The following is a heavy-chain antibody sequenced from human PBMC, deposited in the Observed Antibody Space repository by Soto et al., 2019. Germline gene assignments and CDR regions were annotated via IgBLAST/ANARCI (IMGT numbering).Heavy chain of an antibody. Sequence: EVQLLESGGGLIHLGGSLRLACVASGITFNPNAMIWVRQAPGKGLEWVSAIDGDGGATFFADFVTGRFTMSRDNSKNTVYLHMRSLTAEDTALYYCARGRLAVGSDWFDSWGPGTLVTVSS. CDR2: IDGDGGAT. J-gene: IGHJ5*01. V-gene: IGHV3-23*01. CDR1: GITFNPNA. D-gene: IGHD1-26*01. CDR3: ARGRLAVGSDWFDS.